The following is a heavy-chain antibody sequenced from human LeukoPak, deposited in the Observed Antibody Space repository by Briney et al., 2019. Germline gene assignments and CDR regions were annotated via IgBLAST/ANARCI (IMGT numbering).Heavy chain of an antibody. CDR2: ITANGGYT. J-gene: IGHJ3*01. Sequence: AGSLRLACAASGCTFSSYRMNWVRQAPGKGLEWVSAITANGGYTLYADAVKGRFTVSRDNSRNTLYLQINSLRPEDTAIYYCAKDPNGDYIGASDFWRQGTMVTVSS. D-gene: IGHD4-17*01. V-gene: IGHV3-23*01. CDR3: AKDPNGDYIGASDF. CDR1: GCTFSSYR.